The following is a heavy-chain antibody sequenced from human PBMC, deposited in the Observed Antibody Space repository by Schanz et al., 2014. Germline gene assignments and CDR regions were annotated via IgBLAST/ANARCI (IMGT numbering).Heavy chain of an antibody. D-gene: IGHD2-8*02. Sequence: EVQLVESGGGLVQPGGSLRLSCVASGFTFSNYWMTWVRQAPGKGLEWVANIKQDESEKYYVDSVKGRFTISRDSAKNTLYLQMNSLRPEDTAVYYCAKTLFPGGTQTFGNWGRGTLVTVSS. CDR3: AKTLFPGGTQTFGN. CDR2: IKQDESEK. J-gene: IGHJ4*02. CDR1: GFTFSNYW. V-gene: IGHV3-7*05.